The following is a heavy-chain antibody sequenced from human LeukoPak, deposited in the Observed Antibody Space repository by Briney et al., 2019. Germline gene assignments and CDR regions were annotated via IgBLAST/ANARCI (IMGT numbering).Heavy chain of an antibody. CDR1: GGSIRSSYYY. V-gene: IGHV4-39*01. D-gene: IGHD2-15*01. CDR3: ARVNCSGGSCYFDY. CDR2: IYDSGST. J-gene: IGHJ4*02. Sequence: SETLSLTCTVSGGSIRSSYYYWGWIRQPPGKGLEWIGSIYDSGSTYYNPSLKSRVTISVDTSKNQFSLKLNSVTAADTAVYYCARVNCSGGSCYFDYWGQGTLVTVSS.